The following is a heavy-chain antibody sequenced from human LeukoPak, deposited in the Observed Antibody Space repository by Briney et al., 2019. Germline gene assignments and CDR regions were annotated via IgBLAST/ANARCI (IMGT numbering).Heavy chain of an antibody. Sequence: GGSLRLSCAASGFTFSSYSMNWVRQAPGKGLEWVSAISGSGGSTYYADSVKGRFTISRDNSKNTLYLQMNSLRAEDTAVYYCAKDLLTYGGNSGFAFDIWGQGTMVTVSS. CDR2: ISGSGGST. D-gene: IGHD4-23*01. J-gene: IGHJ3*02. V-gene: IGHV3-23*01. CDR1: GFTFSSYS. CDR3: AKDLLTYGGNSGFAFDI.